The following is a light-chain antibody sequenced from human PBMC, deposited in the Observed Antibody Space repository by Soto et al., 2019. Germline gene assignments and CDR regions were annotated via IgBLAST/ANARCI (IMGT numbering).Light chain of an antibody. V-gene: IGLV2-8*01. CDR1: SSDVGGYNY. J-gene: IGLJ3*02. CDR2: EVT. CDR3: SSYAASNNFYFV. Sequence: QSALTQPPSASGSPGQSVTISCTGTSSDVGGYNYVSWYQQYPGRAPKLMICEVTKRPSGVPDRFSGSKSGNTASLTVSGLQAEDEADYYCSSYAASNNFYFVFGGGTKLTVL.